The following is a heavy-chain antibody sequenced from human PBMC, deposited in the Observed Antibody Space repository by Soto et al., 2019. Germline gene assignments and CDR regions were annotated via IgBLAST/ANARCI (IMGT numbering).Heavy chain of an antibody. CDR1: GYTFTNYG. V-gene: IGHV1-18*01. Sequence: QVQLVQSGAEVREPGASVKVSCKASGYTFTNYGVSWVRQAPGQGLEWMGWIGGYKGNTNYAQKLQGRVTLTTDTAASTADMELMSLRSDDTAVYYCTPHTLDTGMPSGYWGQGTLVTVSS. CDR3: TPHTLDTGMPSGY. CDR2: IGGYKGNT. D-gene: IGHD5-18*01. J-gene: IGHJ4*02.